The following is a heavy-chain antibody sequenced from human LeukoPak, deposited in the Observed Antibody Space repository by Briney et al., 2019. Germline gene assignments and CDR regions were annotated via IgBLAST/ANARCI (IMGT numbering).Heavy chain of an antibody. V-gene: IGHV1-46*01. Sequence: ASVKVSCKASGYTFTSYYMHWVRQAPGQGLEWMGIINPSGGSTSYAQKFQGRVTMTRDTSTSTVYMELSSLRSEDTAVYYCAREHYYDSSGYYALFGYWGQGTLVTVSS. CDR3: AREHYYDSSGYYALFGY. D-gene: IGHD3-22*01. CDR2: INPSGGST. J-gene: IGHJ4*02. CDR1: GYTFTSYY.